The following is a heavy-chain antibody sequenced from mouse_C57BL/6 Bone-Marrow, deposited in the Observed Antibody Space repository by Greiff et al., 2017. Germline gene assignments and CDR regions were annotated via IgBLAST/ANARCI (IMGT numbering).Heavy chain of an antibody. V-gene: IGHV1-76*01. CDR3: ARSDGYWAPFAY. CDR2: IYPGSGNT. Sequence: QVQLQQSGAELVRPGASVKLSCKASGYTFTDYSINWVKQRPGQGLEWIARIYPGSGNTYYNEKFKGKATVTAEKSSSTAYMQLSSLASEDSAVYVCARSDGYWAPFAYWGQGTLVTVSA. CDR1: GYTFTDYS. J-gene: IGHJ3*01. D-gene: IGHD2-3*01.